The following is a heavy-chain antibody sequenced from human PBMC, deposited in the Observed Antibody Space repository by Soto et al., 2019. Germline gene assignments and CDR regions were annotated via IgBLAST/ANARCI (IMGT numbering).Heavy chain of an antibody. Sequence: LRLSCAASGFTFSNYEMNWVRQAPGKGLEWLAYISTSGSPIYYADSVKGRFTISRDDAKNSLYLQMNNLRAEDTAVYYCARIPQIAVAGTRFGYFDLWGRGTLVTVSS. D-gene: IGHD6-19*01. CDR1: GFTFSNYE. V-gene: IGHV3-48*03. CDR3: ARIPQIAVAGTRFGYFDL. J-gene: IGHJ2*01. CDR2: ISTSGSPI.